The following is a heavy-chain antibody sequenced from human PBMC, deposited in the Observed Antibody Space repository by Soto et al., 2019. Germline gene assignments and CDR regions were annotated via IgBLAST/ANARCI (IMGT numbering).Heavy chain of an antibody. Sequence: SETLSLTCAVYGGSFSGYYWSWIRQPPGKGLEWIGEINHSGSTNYNPSLKSRVTISVDTSKNQFSLKLSSVTAADTAVYYCARTYGSGSSYWFDPWGQGTLVTVSS. CDR2: INHSGST. CDR1: GGSFSGYY. D-gene: IGHD3-10*01. V-gene: IGHV4-34*01. CDR3: ARTYGSGSSYWFDP. J-gene: IGHJ5*02.